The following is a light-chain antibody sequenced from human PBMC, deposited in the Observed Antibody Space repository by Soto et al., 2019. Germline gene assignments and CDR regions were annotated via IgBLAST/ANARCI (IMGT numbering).Light chain of an antibody. CDR1: SGDIGGHDY. CDR2: EVS. V-gene: IGLV2-14*01. J-gene: IGLJ1*01. Sequence: QAVVTQPASVSGSPGQSITISCAGTSGDIGGHDYVSWYQQHPGKAPKLIMSEVSNRPSGVSDRFSGSKSGNTASLTISGLQAEDEAEYYCSSYRISSAPYVFGSGTKLTVL. CDR3: SSYRISSAPYV.